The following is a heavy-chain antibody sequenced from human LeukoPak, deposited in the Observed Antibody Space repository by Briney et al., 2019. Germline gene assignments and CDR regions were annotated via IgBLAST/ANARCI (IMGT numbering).Heavy chain of an antibody. CDR2: ISSSSSYI. V-gene: IGHV3-21*01. CDR3: ARCTGMAYGMDV. CDR1: GFPLSRYS. J-gene: IGHJ6*02. D-gene: IGHD5-18*01. Sequence: GGSLRLSCAASGFPLSRYSMNWVRQAPGKGLEWVSSISSSSSYIYYADSVKGRFTISRDNAKNSLYLQMNSLRAEDTAVYYCARCTGMAYGMDVWGQGTTVTVSS.